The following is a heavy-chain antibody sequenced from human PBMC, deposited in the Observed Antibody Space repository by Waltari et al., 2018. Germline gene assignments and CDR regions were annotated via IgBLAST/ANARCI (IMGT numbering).Heavy chain of an antibody. V-gene: IGHV3-23*04. CDR3: TKDRMVIGNHFDP. CDR2: ISSFGGST. J-gene: IGHJ5*02. D-gene: IGHD2-21*01. Sequence: EVQLVESGGGLVQPGGSLRLSCAASGFTFSSYAMNWVRQAPGKGLEWVSGISSFGGSTHYADSVKGRFTISRDNSKNTLYLQMNSLRAEDTAVYYCTKDRMVIGNHFDPWGQGTLVTVSS. CDR1: GFTFSSYA.